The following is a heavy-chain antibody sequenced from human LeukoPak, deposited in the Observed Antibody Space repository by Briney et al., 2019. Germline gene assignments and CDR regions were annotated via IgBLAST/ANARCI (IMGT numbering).Heavy chain of an antibody. CDR2: INHSGST. CDR3: ARSSRLLNWFDP. V-gene: IGHV4-34*01. CDR1: GGSFSGYY. Sequence: SETLSLTCAVYGGSFSGYYWSWIRQPPGKGLEWIGEINHSGSTNYNPSLKSRVTISVDTSKNQFSLKLRSVTAADTAVYYCARSSRLLNWFDPWGQGTLVTVSS. J-gene: IGHJ5*02.